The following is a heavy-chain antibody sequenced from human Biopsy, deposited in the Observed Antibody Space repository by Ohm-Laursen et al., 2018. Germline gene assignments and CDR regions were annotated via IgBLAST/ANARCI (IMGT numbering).Heavy chain of an antibody. CDR3: ARDRGYYSDRTVPGYFDL. J-gene: IGHJ2*01. CDR2: VYYTGST. D-gene: IGHD3-22*01. CDR1: GDSISSYY. Sequence: SDTLSLTRTVSGDSISSYYWSWIRQPPGQGLEWIRYVYYTGSTDYNPSLQSRVTISVDTSKNHFSLRLRSVTPADTAIYYCARDRGYYSDRTVPGYFDLWGRGTLVTVSS. V-gene: IGHV4-59*01.